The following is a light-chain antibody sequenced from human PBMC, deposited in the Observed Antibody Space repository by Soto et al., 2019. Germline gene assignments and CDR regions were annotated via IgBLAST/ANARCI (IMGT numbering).Light chain of an antibody. V-gene: IGKV3-20*01. CDR3: QQYASSVT. CDR1: QSFSSTF. CDR2: GAS. J-gene: IGKJ1*01. Sequence: EILLTQSPDSLSLSPGDRATLSCRASQSFSSTFFAWYQQKPGQAPRLLIYGASSRATGIPDRFSGSGSGTDFTLTISRLEPEDFPFYYCQQYASSVTFGQGTKVEIK.